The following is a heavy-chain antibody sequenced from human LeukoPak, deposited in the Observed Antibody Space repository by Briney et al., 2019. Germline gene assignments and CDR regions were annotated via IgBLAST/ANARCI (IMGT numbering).Heavy chain of an antibody. CDR3: AREDADCSSSSCPHYYYGMDV. Sequence: GGSLRLSCAASGFIFSSYSMNWVRQAPGKGLEWVSSISSSSSYIYYADSVKSRFTISRDNAKNSLYLQMNSLRAEDTAVYYCAREDADCSSSSCPHYYYGMDVWGQGTTVTVSS. J-gene: IGHJ6*02. V-gene: IGHV3-21*01. D-gene: IGHD2-2*01. CDR1: GFIFSSYS. CDR2: ISSSSSYI.